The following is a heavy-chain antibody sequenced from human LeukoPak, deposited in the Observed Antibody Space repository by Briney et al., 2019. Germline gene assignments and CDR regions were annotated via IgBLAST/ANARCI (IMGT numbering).Heavy chain of an antibody. Sequence: KPSETLSLTCTVSGGSVSSGSYYWSWIRQPPGKGLEWIGYIYYSGSTNYNPSLKSRVTISVDTSKNQFSLKLSSVTAADTAVYYCARAYSGYEWLGGNAFDIWGQGTMVTVSS. CDR1: GGSVSSGSYY. J-gene: IGHJ3*02. V-gene: IGHV4-61*01. CDR2: IYYSGST. D-gene: IGHD5-12*01. CDR3: ARAYSGYEWLGGNAFDI.